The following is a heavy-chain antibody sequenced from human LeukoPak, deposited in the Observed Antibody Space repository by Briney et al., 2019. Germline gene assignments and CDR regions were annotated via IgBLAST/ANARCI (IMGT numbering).Heavy chain of an antibody. CDR3: ARKTSSGPFDS. CDR2: IKQDGIEK. D-gene: IGHD3-22*01. J-gene: IGHJ5*01. Sequence: PGGSLRLSCAASGFTLSNHWMIWVRQAPGKGLECVANIKQDGIEKYYLDSVKGRFTISRDNAKNSLYLQMNSLRAEDTALYYCARKTSSGPFDSWGQGTLVTVSS. CDR1: GFTLSNHW. V-gene: IGHV3-7*03.